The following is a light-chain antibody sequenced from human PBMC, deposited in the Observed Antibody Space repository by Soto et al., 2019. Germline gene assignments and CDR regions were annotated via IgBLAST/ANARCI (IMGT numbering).Light chain of an antibody. CDR1: QSIRNY. V-gene: IGKV3-11*01. J-gene: IGKJ1*01. CDR3: QQRSSWWT. Sequence: ILLTQSPSTLSLSPGERATLSCRASQSIRNYLAWYQQKPGQAPRLLMYDASTRATDIPARLSGSGCGTDFTLTINSLAPEDSAVYYCQQRSSWWTFGQGTKVDIK. CDR2: DAS.